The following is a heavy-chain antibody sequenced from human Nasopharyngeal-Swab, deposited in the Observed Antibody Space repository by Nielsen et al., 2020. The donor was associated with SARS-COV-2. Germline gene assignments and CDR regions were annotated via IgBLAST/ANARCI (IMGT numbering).Heavy chain of an antibody. CDR3: ARVDTYGPELKGAFDI. J-gene: IGHJ3*02. Sequence: GSLRLSCTVTGGSISNSYYWGWIRQPPGGGREWIGSIDYRGNTDYNLSLKSRVTISVDTSKNQFSLRLSSVTAADTAIYYCARVDTYGPELKGAFDIWGQGTVVTVSS. CDR2: IDYRGNT. D-gene: IGHD5-18*01. V-gene: IGHV4-39*07. CDR1: GGSISNSYY.